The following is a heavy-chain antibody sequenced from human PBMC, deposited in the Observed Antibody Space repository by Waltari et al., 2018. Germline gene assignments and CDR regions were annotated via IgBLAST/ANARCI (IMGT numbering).Heavy chain of an antibody. D-gene: IGHD6-19*01. CDR2: ISWNSGST. Sequence: EVQLVESGGGLVQPGRSLRLSCAASGFTFDDYAMHWVRQAPGKGLEWVSGISWNSGSTYYADSVKGRFTISRDNSKNTLYLQMNSLRAEDTAVYYCAKDLANSGWYWGSSDYWGQGTLVTVSS. V-gene: IGHV3-9*01. CDR3: AKDLANSGWYWGSSDY. CDR1: GFTFDDYA. J-gene: IGHJ4*02.